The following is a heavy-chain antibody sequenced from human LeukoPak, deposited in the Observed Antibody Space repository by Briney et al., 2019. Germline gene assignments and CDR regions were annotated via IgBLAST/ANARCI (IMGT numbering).Heavy chain of an antibody. CDR3: ARDLKVTTVSLLMY. CDR1: GFTFSGYN. J-gene: IGHJ4*02. V-gene: IGHV3-21*01. CDR2: ISSSSNYI. D-gene: IGHD4-11*01. Sequence: GGSLRLSCAASGFTFSGYNMNWVRQAPGTGLEWVSSISSSSNYIYYADSVKGRFTISRDNAKNSLYLQMNSLRAEDTAVYYCARDLKVTTVSLLMYWGQGTLVTVSS.